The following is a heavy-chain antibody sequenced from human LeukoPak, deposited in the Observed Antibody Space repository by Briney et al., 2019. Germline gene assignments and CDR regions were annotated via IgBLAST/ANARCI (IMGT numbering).Heavy chain of an antibody. CDR2: SYYSGNT. V-gene: IGHV4-59*08. CDR3: ARLGSVAMPFDY. Sequence: AETLSLTYTVSCGSINNYYWNWIRQTSAKALEWIGYSYYSGNTNYNPSLKSRVTISVDTSKNQFILNLSSVTAADTAVYYCARLGSVAMPFDYWGQGTLVTVSS. J-gene: IGHJ4*02. CDR1: CGSINNYY. D-gene: IGHD2-2*01.